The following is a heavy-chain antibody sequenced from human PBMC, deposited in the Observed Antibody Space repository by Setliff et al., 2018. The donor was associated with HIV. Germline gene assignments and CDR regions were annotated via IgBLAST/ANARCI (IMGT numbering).Heavy chain of an antibody. J-gene: IGHJ5*02. Sequence: SVKVSCKPSGGTFSSYAITWVRQAPGQGLEWMGGIIPILGVANYAQKFQGRVTITADKSTTTAYMELSSLRSEDTAVYYCARDIPHDYTLWRGSTRFDPWGQGTLVTSPQ. V-gene: IGHV1-69*10. CDR2: IIPILGVA. CDR1: GGTFSSYA. CDR3: ARDIPHDYTLWRGSTRFDP. D-gene: IGHD5-12*01.